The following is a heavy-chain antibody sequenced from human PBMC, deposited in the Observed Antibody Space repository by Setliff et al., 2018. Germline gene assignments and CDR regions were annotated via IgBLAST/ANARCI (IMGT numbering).Heavy chain of an antibody. D-gene: IGHD3-10*01. V-gene: IGHV4-59*11. CDR1: GGSISSHY. CDR2: IYYSGST. CDR3: ARVVGYSYGSGSWPAGI. Sequence: SETLSLTCTVSGGSISSHYWSWIRQPPGKGLEWIGSIYYSGSTNYNPSLKSRVTISVDTSKNQFSLKLSSVTAADTAVYYCARVVGYSYGSGSWPAGIWGQGTMVTVSS. J-gene: IGHJ3*02.